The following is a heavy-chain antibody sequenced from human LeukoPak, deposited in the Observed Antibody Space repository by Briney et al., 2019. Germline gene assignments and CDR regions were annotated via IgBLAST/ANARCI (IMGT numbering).Heavy chain of an antibody. D-gene: IGHD6-19*01. J-gene: IGHJ5*02. Sequence: ASVKVSCKTSGYTFTNYGISWVRQAPGQGLGCMGWISAYNGNTKYEQKLQGRVTMTTDTSTSTAYMELRSLRSDDTAVYYCARGGGTVAGTWFDPWGQGTLVTVSS. CDR3: ARGGGTVAGTWFDP. V-gene: IGHV1-18*01. CDR1: GYTFTNYG. CDR2: ISAYNGNT.